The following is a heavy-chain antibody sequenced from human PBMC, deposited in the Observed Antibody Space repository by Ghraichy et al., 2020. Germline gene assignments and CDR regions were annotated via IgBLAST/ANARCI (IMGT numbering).Heavy chain of an antibody. Sequence: GESLNISCAASGFSFRNYGMNWVRQAPGKGLEWISLITGGNDNTYYGDLVKGRFTISRDYSKNILYLQMNSLRAEDTAIYYCTKDPDLPRSDPCGPGTLVTVSS. J-gene: IGHJ5*02. V-gene: IGHV3-23*01. CDR3: TKDPDLPRSDP. CDR1: GFSFRNYG. CDR2: ITGGNDNT.